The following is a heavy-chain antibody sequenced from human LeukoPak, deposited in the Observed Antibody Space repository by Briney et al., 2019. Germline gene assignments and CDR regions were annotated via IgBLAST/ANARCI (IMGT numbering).Heavy chain of an antibody. CDR2: IYASGSS. J-gene: IGHJ4*02. Sequence: SETLSLTCNVSGGSISSSYWSWIRQPAGKGLEWIGRIYASGSSNYNPSLKSRVTISVDTSKNQFSLKLSSVTAADTAVYYCARSAHSGYIDYWGQGTLVTVSS. D-gene: IGHD3-22*01. V-gene: IGHV4-4*07. CDR1: GGSISSSY. CDR3: ARSAHSGYIDY.